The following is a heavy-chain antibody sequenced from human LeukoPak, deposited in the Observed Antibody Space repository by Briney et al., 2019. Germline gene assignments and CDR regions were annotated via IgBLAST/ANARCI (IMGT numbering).Heavy chain of an antibody. CDR1: GGSISSYC. CDR2: IYYSGST. Sequence: SEALSLTCSVSGGSISSYCWSWIRQPPGKGLEWIGYIYYSGSTNYNPSLKSRVTISVDTSKNQFSLKLSSVTAADTAVYYCARHRDSSGWYYFDYWGQGTLVTVSS. D-gene: IGHD6-19*01. J-gene: IGHJ4*02. V-gene: IGHV4-59*08. CDR3: ARHRDSSGWYYFDY.